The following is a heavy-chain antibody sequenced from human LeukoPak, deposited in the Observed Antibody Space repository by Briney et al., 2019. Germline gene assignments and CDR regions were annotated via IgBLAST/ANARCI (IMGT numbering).Heavy chain of an antibody. J-gene: IGHJ6*03. CDR1: GFTFSSYA. CDR2: ISYDGSNK. V-gene: IGHV3-30*04. Sequence: GGSLRLSCAASGFTFSSYAMHWVRQAPGKGLEWVAVISYDGSNKYYADFVKGRFTISRDNSKNTLYLQMNSLRAEDTAVYYCARVPGEDRFLEWSISSYYMDVWGKGTTVTASS. D-gene: IGHD3-3*01. CDR3: ARVPGEDRFLEWSISSYYMDV.